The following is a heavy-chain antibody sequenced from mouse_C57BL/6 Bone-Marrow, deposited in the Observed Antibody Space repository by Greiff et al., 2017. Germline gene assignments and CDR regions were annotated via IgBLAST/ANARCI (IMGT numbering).Heavy chain of an antibody. V-gene: IGHV1-69*01. J-gene: IGHJ4*01. Sequence: QVQLQQPGAELVMPGASVKLSCQASGYTFTSYWMHWVKQRPGQGLEWIGEIDPSDSYPNYNQKFKGKSTLTVDKSSSTAYMQLSSLTSEDSAVYYCARDYYSNNYYAMDYWGQGTSVTVAS. CDR2: IDPSDSYP. CDR3: ARDYYSNNYYAMDY. CDR1: GYTFTSYW. D-gene: IGHD2-5*01.